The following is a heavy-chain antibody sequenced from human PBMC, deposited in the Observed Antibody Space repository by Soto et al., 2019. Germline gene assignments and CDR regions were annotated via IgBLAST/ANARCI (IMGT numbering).Heavy chain of an antibody. CDR3: GRTLYSYAPGFDY. CDR2: INHSGST. D-gene: IGHD5-18*01. J-gene: IGHJ4*02. CDR1: GGSFSGYY. V-gene: IGHV4-34*03. Sequence: SETLSLTCAVYGGSFSGYYWSWIRQPPGKGLEWIGEINHSGSTNYNPSLKSRVTISVDTSKNQFSLKLSSVTAADTAVYYGGRTLYSYAPGFDYGGQGPLVTVPS.